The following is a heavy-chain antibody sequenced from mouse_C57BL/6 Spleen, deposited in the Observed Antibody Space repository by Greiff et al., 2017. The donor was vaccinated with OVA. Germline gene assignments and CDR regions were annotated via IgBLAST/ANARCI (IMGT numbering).Heavy chain of an antibody. CDR3: ANIYGSEFAY. Sequence: QVQLQQPGAELVKPGASVKLSCKASGYTFTSYWMQWVKQRPGQGLEWIGEIDPSDSYTNYNQKFKGKATLTVDTSSSTAYMQLSSLTSADSAVYYSANIYGSEFAYWGQGTLVTVSA. V-gene: IGHV1-50*01. CDR1: GYTFTSYW. D-gene: IGHD1-1*01. J-gene: IGHJ3*01. CDR2: IDPSDSYT.